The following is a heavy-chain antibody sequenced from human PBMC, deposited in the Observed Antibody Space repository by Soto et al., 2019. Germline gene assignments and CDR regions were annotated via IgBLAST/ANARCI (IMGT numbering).Heavy chain of an antibody. CDR3: ARGGRGYSSAPRYYFDY. CDR1: GGSFSSNP. CDR2: IIPIFATV. J-gene: IGHJ4*02. D-gene: IGHD5-18*01. V-gene: IGHV1-69*01. Sequence: QVQLVQSGAEVKKPGSSVKVSCKASGGSFSSNPISWVRQAPGQGLEWMAGIIPIFATVHYAQKFQGRVTITADESTSTAYVELTSLRSEDTAVYFCARGGRGYSSAPRYYFDYWGQGTLVPVS.